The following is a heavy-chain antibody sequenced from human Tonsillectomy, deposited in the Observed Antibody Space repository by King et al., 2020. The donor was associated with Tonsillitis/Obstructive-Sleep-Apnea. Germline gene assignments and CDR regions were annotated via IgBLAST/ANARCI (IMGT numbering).Heavy chain of an antibody. Sequence: QLVQSGSELKKPGASVEVSCKASGYTFTTYPINWVRQAPGQGLEWMGWIDTNTGNPSYAQGFTGRFVFSVDTSVSTAYLQISGLQAEDTAVYYCARDGLGNAFDIWGQGTMVTVSS. CDR3: ARDGLGNAFDI. CDR2: IDTNTGNP. CDR1: GYTFTTYP. J-gene: IGHJ3*02. D-gene: IGHD1-26*01. V-gene: IGHV7-4-1*02.